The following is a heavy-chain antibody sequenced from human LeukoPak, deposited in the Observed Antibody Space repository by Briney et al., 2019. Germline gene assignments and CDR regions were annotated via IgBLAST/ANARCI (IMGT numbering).Heavy chain of an antibody. D-gene: IGHD3-3*01. CDR2: IYTSGST. CDR3: ARETQDFWSGYRGYYYYYYMDV. V-gene: IGHV4-4*09. CDR1: GGSISSYY. Sequence: SETLSLTCTVSGGSISSYYWSWIRQPPGKGLEWIGYIYTSGSTNYNPSLKSRVTISVDTSKNQFSLKLSSVTAADTAVYYCARETQDFWSGYRGYYYYYYMDVWGKGTTVTVSS. J-gene: IGHJ6*03.